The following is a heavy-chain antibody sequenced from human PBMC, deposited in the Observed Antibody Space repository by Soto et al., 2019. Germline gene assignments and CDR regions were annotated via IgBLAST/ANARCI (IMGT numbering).Heavy chain of an antibody. CDR3: ARDPYYYGSGSYYRYYYGMDV. V-gene: IGHV3-23*01. CDR2: IGGDGSNK. CDR1: GFTFSEYA. Sequence: PGGSLRLSCAASGFTFSEYAMSWVRQAPGKGLEWVSVIGGDGSNKYYADSVKGRFTISRDNSKNTLYLQMNSLRAEDTAVYYCARDPYYYGSGSYYRYYYGMDVWGQRTTVTVSS. J-gene: IGHJ6*02. D-gene: IGHD3-10*01.